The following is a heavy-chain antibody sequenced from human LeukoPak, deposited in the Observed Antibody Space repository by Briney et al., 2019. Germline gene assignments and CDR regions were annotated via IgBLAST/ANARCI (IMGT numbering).Heavy chain of an antibody. J-gene: IGHJ4*02. CDR2: IIPIFGTA. CDR3: ARVQTSYSSGWYNFDY. D-gene: IGHD6-19*01. Sequence: SVKVSCTASGGTFSSYAISWVRQAPGQGLEWMGGIIPIFGTANYAQKFQGRVTITADESTSTAYMELSSLRSEDTAVYYCARVQTSYSSGWYNFDYWGQGTLVTVSS. V-gene: IGHV1-69*13. CDR1: GGTFSSYA.